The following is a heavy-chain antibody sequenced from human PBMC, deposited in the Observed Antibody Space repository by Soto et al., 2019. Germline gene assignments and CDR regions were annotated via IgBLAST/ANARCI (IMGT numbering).Heavy chain of an antibody. V-gene: IGHV4-34*01. CDR1: GGSFSGYY. D-gene: IGHD3-16*01. CDR3: ARGRDGWGYYYYGMDV. CDR2: INHSGST. J-gene: IGHJ6*02. Sequence: SETLSLTCAVYGGSFSGYYWSWIRQPPGKGLEWIGEINHSGSTNYNPSLKSRVTISVDTSKNQFSLKLSSVTAADTAVYYCARGRDGWGYYYYGMDVWGQGTTVTVSS.